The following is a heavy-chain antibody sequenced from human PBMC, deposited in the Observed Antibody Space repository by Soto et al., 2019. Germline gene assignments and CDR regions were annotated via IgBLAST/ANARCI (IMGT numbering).Heavy chain of an antibody. V-gene: IGHV4-4*07. CDR1: GDSLGNYY. CDR3: ARADYEILTGSYAMDX. D-gene: IGHD3-9*01. Sequence: SEALSLPCTVSGDSLGNYYWFWIRQPVGKGLEWIVLVSSSGNTNATPKLNSRATMSIDTSKNQFSLRLRSVTAADTAVYYCARADYEILTGSYAMDXWGQGTTVTVS. J-gene: IGHJ6*02. CDR2: VSSSGNT.